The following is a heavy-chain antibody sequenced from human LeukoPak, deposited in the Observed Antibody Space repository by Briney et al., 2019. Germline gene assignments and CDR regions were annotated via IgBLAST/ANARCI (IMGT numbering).Heavy chain of an antibody. Sequence: GGSLRLSCVASGFTFSSYAMSWVRQAPGKGLEWVSAISGSGGSTYYADSVKGRFTISRDNAKNSLYLQMNSLRAEDTAVHYCARGPRVVPAAMKEIPPRYFDYWGQGTLVTVSS. V-gene: IGHV3-23*01. J-gene: IGHJ4*02. CDR2: ISGSGGST. CDR1: GFTFSSYA. D-gene: IGHD2-2*01. CDR3: ARGPRVVPAAMKEIPPRYFDY.